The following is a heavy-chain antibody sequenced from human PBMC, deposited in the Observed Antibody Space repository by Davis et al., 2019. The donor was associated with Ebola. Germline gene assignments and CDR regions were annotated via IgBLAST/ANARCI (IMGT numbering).Heavy chain of an antibody. D-gene: IGHD2-8*01. Sequence: GGSLRLSCAASGFTFSAYYMSWIRQAPGKGLEWVSYISSSGSTIYYADSVKGRFTISRDNAKNSLYLQMNSLKTEDTAVYYCTTYCTNGVCYYYYGMDVWGQGTTVTVSS. J-gene: IGHJ6*02. V-gene: IGHV3-11*01. CDR2: ISSSGSTI. CDR1: GFTFSAYY. CDR3: TTYCTNGVCYYYYGMDV.